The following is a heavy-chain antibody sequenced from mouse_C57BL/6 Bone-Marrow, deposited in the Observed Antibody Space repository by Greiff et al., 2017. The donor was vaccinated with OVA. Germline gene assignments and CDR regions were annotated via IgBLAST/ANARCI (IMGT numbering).Heavy chain of an antibody. CDR1: GYTFTSYW. D-gene: IGHD4-1*01. V-gene: IGHV1-7*01. J-gene: IGHJ4*01. CDR3: ARPANCFHYYAMDY. Sequence: VQLQQSGAELAKPGASVKLSCKASGYTFTSYWMHWVKQRPGQGLEWIGYINPSSGYTKYNQKFKDKSTLTADKSSSTAYTQLSSLTYEDSAVYYCARPANCFHYYAMDYWGQGTSVTVSS. CDR2: INPSSGYT.